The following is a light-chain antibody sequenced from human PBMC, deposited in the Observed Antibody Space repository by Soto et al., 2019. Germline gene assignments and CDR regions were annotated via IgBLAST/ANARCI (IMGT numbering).Light chain of an antibody. Sequence: DIQMTQSPSSLSASVGDRVTITCRPSQDIRNYLAWYQQKPGQDPKLLIYVASTLQSGVPSRFSGSGSGTEFTLTITSLQPEDVATYYCQKYDSAPLTFGGGTRIEI. J-gene: IGKJ4*01. V-gene: IGKV1-27*01. CDR3: QKYDSAPLT. CDR2: VAS. CDR1: QDIRNY.